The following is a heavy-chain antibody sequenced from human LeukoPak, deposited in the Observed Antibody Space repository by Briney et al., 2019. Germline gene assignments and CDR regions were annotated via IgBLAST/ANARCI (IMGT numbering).Heavy chain of an antibody. J-gene: IGHJ3*02. CDR3: ASILGYCSSTSCYRSGAFDI. CDR1: GGSISSSSYY. Sequence: PSETLSLTCTVSGGSISSSSYYWGWIRQPPGKGLEWIGSIYYSGSTYYNPSLKSRVTISVDTSKNQFSLKLSSVTAADTAVYYCASILGYCSSTSCYRSGAFDIWGQGTMVTVSS. D-gene: IGHD2-2*02. V-gene: IGHV4-39*01. CDR2: IYYSGST.